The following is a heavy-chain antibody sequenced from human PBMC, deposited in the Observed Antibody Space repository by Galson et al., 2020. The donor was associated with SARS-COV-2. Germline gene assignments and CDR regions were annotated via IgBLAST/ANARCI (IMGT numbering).Heavy chain of an antibody. CDR1: GGSISSYY. J-gene: IGHJ6*03. CDR3: ARARWKYSSSKVRYYYMDV. V-gene: IGHV4-59*01. CDR2: IYYSGST. Sequence: SETLSLTCTVSGGSISSYYWSWIRQPPGKGLEWIGYIYYSGSTNYNPSLKSRVTISVDTSKNQFSLKLSSVTAADTAVYYCARARWKYSSSKVRYYYMDVWGKGTTVTVSS. D-gene: IGHD6-6*01.